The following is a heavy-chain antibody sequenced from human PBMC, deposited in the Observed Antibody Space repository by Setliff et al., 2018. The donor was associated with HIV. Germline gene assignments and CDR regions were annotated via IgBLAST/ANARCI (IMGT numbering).Heavy chain of an antibody. CDR2: IWYDGSNK. CDR1: GFTFSSYG. D-gene: IGHD3-10*01. Sequence: GGSLRLSCAASGFTFSSYGMHWVRQAPGKGLEWVAVIWYDGSNKYCADSVKGRFTISRDNSKNTLFLQMNSLRPEDTAVYYCTRYGSGRSAGNNYYYNSMDVWGKGTTVTVSS. V-gene: IGHV3-33*08. CDR3: TRYGSGRSAGNNYYYNSMDV. J-gene: IGHJ6*03.